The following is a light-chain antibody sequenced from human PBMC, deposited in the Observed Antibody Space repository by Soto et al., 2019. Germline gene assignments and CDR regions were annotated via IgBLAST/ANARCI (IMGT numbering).Light chain of an antibody. CDR2: WAS. J-gene: IGKJ1*01. Sequence: DIVMTQSPDSLAVSLGERATINCKSSQSVLYSSNNKNYLAWYQQKPGQPPKLLIYWASTRESGVPDRFSGSGSGTDFTRTITSLQAEDVAVYYYQQYYSTPQTFGQGTKVEIK. CDR3: QQYYSTPQT. V-gene: IGKV4-1*01. CDR1: QSVLYSSNNKNY.